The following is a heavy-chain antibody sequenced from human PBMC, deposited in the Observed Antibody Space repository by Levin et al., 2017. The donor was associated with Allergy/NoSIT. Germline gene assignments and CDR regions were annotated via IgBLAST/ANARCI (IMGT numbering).Heavy chain of an antibody. V-gene: IGHV3-9*01. CDR2: ISWNSGSI. Sequence: SLKISCAASGFTFDDYAMHWVRQAPGKGLEWVSGISWNSGSIGYADSVKGRFTISRDNAKNSLYLQMNSLRAEDTALYYCAKAGLGSGSYYENYFDYWGQGTLVTVSS. D-gene: IGHD3-10*01. CDR3: AKAGLGSGSYYENYFDY. CDR1: GFTFDDYA. J-gene: IGHJ4*02.